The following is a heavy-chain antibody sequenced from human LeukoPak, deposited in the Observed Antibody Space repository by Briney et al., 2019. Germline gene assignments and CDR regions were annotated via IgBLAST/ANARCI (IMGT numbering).Heavy chain of an antibody. V-gene: IGHV4-39*01. CDR2: IYYSGST. CDR3: ARLPAAGVNDFYGMDV. Sequence: NTSETLSLTCTVSSGSISSGSYYWGWIRQPPGKGLEWMGTIYYSGSTYYNPSLKSRVTIPVDTSKKQFSLKVNSVTAADTAVYYCARLPAAGVNDFYGMDVWGQGATVTVSS. D-gene: IGHD6-25*01. CDR1: SGSISSGSYY. J-gene: IGHJ6*02.